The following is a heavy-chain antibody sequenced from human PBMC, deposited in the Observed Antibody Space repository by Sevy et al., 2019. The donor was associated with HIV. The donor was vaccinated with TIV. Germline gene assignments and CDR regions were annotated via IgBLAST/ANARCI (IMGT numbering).Heavy chain of an antibody. V-gene: IGHV1-24*01. Sequence: ASVKVSCKVSGSTLSRLSMHWVRQVPGKGLEWMASFDPEDDETIYARKFQGRVTMTEDTSTDTAYMELSSLRSDDTAVYYCATTKDYYESYGSPFDYWGQGTLVTVSS. D-gene: IGHD3-22*01. CDR2: FDPEDDET. CDR3: ATTKDYYESYGSPFDY. CDR1: GSTLSRLS. J-gene: IGHJ4*02.